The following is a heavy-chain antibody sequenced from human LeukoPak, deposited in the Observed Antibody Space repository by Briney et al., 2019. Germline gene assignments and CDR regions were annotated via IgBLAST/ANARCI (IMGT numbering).Heavy chain of an antibody. CDR3: ARDYSSWFDY. CDR1: GFTFSSYW. CDR2: INSDGSTT. D-gene: IGHD6-6*01. Sequence: GSLRLSCAASGFTFSSYWIHWVRQAPGKGLVWVSIINSDGSTTNYADSVKGRFTISRDNAKNTLYLQLNSPRPEDTAVYYCARDYSSWFDYWGQGTLVTVSS. V-gene: IGHV3-74*01. J-gene: IGHJ4*02.